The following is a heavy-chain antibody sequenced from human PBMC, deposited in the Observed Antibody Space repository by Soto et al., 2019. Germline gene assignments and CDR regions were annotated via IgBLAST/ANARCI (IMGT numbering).Heavy chain of an antibody. V-gene: IGHV3-48*02. CDR1: GFTFSSHG. CDR2: ISSGGSSI. Sequence: DVQLVESGGGLVQPGGSLRLSCAASGFTFSSHGMSWVRQAPGKGLESVSYISSGGSSIYHADSVKGRFTISRDNAKNSLSLQMNSLRYDDTAVYYCARRSHYGPFDYWGQGTLVTVSS. J-gene: IGHJ4*02. D-gene: IGHD3-10*01. CDR3: ARRSHYGPFDY.